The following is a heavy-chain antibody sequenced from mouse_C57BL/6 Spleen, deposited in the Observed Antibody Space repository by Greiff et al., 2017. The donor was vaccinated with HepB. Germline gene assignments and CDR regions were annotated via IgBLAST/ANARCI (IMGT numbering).Heavy chain of an antibody. Sequence: VQLQQPGAELVMPGASVKLSCKASGYTFTSYWMHWVKQSPGQGLEWIGEIDPSDSYTNYNQKFKGKSTLTVDKSSSTAYMQLSSLTSEDSAVYYCARADYDLYFDDWGQGTTLTVSS. J-gene: IGHJ2*01. CDR3: ARADYDLYFDD. D-gene: IGHD2-4*01. CDR2: IDPSDSYT. CDR1: GYTFTSYW. V-gene: IGHV1-69*01.